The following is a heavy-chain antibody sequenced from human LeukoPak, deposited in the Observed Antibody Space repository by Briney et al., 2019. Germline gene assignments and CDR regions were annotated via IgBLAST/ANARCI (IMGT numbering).Heavy chain of an antibody. CDR1: GGSISSYY. J-gene: IGHJ4*02. CDR3: ASSTVVVVAASRFDY. D-gene: IGHD2-15*01. CDR2: IYYSGGT. V-gene: IGHV4-59*01. Sequence: KPSENLSRTCTVSGGSISSYYWSWIRQPPGKGLEWIGYIYYSGGTNYNPSLKSRVTISVDTSKNQFSLKLSSVTAADTAVYYCASSTVVVVAASRFDYWGQGTLVTVSS.